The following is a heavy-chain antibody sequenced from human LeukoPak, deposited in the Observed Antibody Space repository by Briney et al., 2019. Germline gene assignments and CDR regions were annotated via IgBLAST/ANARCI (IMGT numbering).Heavy chain of an antibody. CDR1: GGSVSSGSYY. V-gene: IGHV4-39*01. CDR2: MYYSGST. J-gene: IGHJ4*02. CDR3: ARHSGNSGYDLFDY. Sequence: ASETLSLTCTVSGGSVSSGSYYWGWIRQPPGKGLEWIGSMYYSGSTYHNPSLKSRVTISVDTSKNQFSLKLSSVTAADTAVYYCARHSGNSGYDLFDYWGQGFLVTVSS. D-gene: IGHD5-12*01.